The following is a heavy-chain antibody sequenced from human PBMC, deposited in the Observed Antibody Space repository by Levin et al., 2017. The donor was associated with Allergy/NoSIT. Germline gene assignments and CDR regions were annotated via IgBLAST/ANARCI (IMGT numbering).Heavy chain of an antibody. J-gene: IGHJ4*02. CDR3: TTTRRWYPTEVDY. CDR2: IKSKTDGGTT. V-gene: IGHV3-15*01. Sequence: GESLKISCAASAFTFSNAWMTWVRQAPGKGLEWVGRIKSKTDGGTTEYAAPVKGRFTISRDDSKDTLYLQMNSLNTEDTGVYYCTTTRRWYPTEVDYWGQGTLVTVSS. D-gene: IGHD4-23*01. CDR1: AFTFSNAW.